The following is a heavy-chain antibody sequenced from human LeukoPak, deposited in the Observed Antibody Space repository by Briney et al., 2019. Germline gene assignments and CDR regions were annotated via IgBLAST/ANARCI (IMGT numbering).Heavy chain of an antibody. D-gene: IGHD2-21*01. J-gene: IGHJ3*02. CDR2: IVVGSGNT. Sequence: GASVQVSCKASGFTFTSSAMQWLRQARGQRLEWIGWIVVGSGNTNYAQNFQERVTITRDMSTSTAYMELSSLRSEDTAVYYCAANTPRVVREDAFDIWGQGTMVTVSS. CDR1: GFTFTSSA. CDR3: AANTPRVVREDAFDI. V-gene: IGHV1-58*02.